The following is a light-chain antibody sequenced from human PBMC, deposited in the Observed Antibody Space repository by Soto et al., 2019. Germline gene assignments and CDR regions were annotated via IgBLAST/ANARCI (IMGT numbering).Light chain of an antibody. J-gene: IGKJ1*01. CDR2: DVS. CDR1: QSVSNW. CDR3: QQYDSYSWT. Sequence: DIQMTQSPSTLSASVGERVTITCRARQSVSNWLAWYQQKPWKAPKVLIYDVSSLESGVPSRFSGSGSGTEFILTISSLQPDDFAPYSCQQYDSYSWTFGQGTKVEMK. V-gene: IGKV1-5*01.